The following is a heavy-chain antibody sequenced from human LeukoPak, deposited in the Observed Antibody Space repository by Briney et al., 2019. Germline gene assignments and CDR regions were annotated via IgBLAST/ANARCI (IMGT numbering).Heavy chain of an antibody. V-gene: IGHV3-48*03. CDR3: ARDWNRAAIDY. J-gene: IGHJ4*02. CDR2: ITVASHTI. Sequence: GGSLRLSCVGSGFTFTGYDLYWVRQAQGKGLEWVAFITVASHTIYYTDSVKGRFTISRDNTKKSIFLQMDSLRGDDTAVYYCARDWNRAAIDYWGQGTLVTVSS. D-gene: IGHD1-1*01. CDR1: GFTFTGYD.